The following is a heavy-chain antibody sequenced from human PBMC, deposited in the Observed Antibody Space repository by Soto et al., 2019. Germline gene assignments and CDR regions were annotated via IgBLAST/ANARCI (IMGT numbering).Heavy chain of an antibody. CDR2: ISPSGSSI. Sequence: QVQLVESGGGLVKPGGSLRLSCAASGFIFSDYYMSWVRQAPGKGLEWVSYISPSGSSIYYADSVKGRFTISRDNAENSLFLQMNSLRAEDTAIYYCAGRYNYDSSGLDPWGPGTLVTVSS. CDR1: GFIFSDYY. D-gene: IGHD3-22*01. CDR3: AGRYNYDSSGLDP. J-gene: IGHJ5*02. V-gene: IGHV3-11*01.